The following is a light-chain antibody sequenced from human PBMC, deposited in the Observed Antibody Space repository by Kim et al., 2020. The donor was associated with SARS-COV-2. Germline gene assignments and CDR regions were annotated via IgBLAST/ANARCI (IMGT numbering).Light chain of an antibody. CDR3: QAWDSSTYYV. J-gene: IGLJ1*01. CDR2: QDS. Sequence: SPGQTASITCSGDKLGDKYACWYQQRPGQSPVLGIYQDSKRPSGIPERFSGSNSGNTATLTISGTQAMDEADYYCQAWDSSTYYVFGTGTKVTVL. V-gene: IGLV3-1*01. CDR1: KLGDKY.